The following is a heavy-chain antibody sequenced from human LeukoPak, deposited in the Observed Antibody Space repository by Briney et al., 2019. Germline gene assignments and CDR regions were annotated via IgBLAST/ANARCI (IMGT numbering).Heavy chain of an antibody. CDR1: GGSISSGSYY. J-gene: IGHJ4*02. CDR2: IYTSGST. Sequence: SQTLSLTCTVSGGSISSGSYYWRWLRQPAGKGLEWIGRIYTSGSTNYNPSLKSRVTISVDTSKNQFSLKLSSVTAADTAVYYCARGHSSSSGRGRVDYWGQGTLVTVSS. CDR3: ARGHSSSSGRGRVDY. V-gene: IGHV4-61*02. D-gene: IGHD6-6*01.